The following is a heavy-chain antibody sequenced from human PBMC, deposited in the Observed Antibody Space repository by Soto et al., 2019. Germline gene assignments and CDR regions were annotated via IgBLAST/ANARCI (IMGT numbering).Heavy chain of an antibody. V-gene: IGHV1-8*01. Sequence: ASVKVSCKASGYTFTSYDINWVRQATGQGLEWMGWMNPNSGNTGYAQKFQGRVTMTRNTSISTAYMELSSLRSEDTAVYYCARGNTIFGVTPMRDYYGMDVWGQGTTVTV. CDR3: ARGNTIFGVTPMRDYYGMDV. D-gene: IGHD3-3*01. CDR1: GYTFTSYD. J-gene: IGHJ6*02. CDR2: MNPNSGNT.